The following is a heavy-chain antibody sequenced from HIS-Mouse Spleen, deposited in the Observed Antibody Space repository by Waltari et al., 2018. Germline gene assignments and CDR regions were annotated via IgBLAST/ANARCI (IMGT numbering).Heavy chain of an antibody. CDR3: AKGGLMVYAIGDY. CDR1: GFTFSSDG. J-gene: IGHJ4*02. V-gene: IGHV3-33*06. D-gene: IGHD2-8*01. CDR2: IWYDGSNK. Sequence: QVQLVESGGGVVQPGRSLRLSCAASGFTFSSDGMHWVRQAQGKGLEWVAVIWYDGSNKYYADSVKGRFTISRDNSKNTLYLQMNSLRAEDTAVYYCAKGGLMVYAIGDYWGQGTLVTVSS.